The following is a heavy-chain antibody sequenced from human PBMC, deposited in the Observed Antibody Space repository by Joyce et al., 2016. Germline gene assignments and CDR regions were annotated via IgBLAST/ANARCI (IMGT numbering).Heavy chain of an antibody. D-gene: IGHD1-26*01. CDR1: GFIFRNFA. CDR3: ARVREPRDPYYFDH. CDR2: ISYNGPNK. V-gene: IGHV3-30*04. J-gene: IGHJ4*01. Sequence: QVQLVESGGGVVQPGGSLRVSCAASGFIFRNFAFHWVRQPPGKGLEGVAVISYNGPNKYYADSVKGRFTIARDYSKNTVYLQMGSLRADDTAVYYCARVREPRDPYYFDHWGHGTPVTVSS.